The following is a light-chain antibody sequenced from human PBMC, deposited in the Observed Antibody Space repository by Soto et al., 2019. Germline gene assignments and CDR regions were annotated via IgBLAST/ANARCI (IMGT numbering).Light chain of an antibody. V-gene: IGKV1-5*01. Sequence: DIQMTQSPSTLSASFLDSVTITCQSSQSIRSLLAWYQQKPGKAPKVLIYDASSLGSGVPSRFSGSGSGTEFTLTISSLQPDDFATYFCQQYQTYSTFGQGTRLE. CDR3: QQYQTYST. J-gene: IGKJ5*01. CDR2: DAS. CDR1: QSIRSL.